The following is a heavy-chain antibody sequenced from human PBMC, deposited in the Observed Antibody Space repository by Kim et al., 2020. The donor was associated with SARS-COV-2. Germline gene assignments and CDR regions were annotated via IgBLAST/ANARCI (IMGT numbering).Heavy chain of an antibody. CDR3: ARDSSRSSWAAYYYGMDV. CDR1: GFTFSNYW. CDR2: IKQDGSEK. J-gene: IGHJ6*02. Sequence: GGSLRLSCAASGFTFSNYWMSWVRQAPGKGLEWVANIKQDGSEKHYVDSVEGRFTISRDNAKNSLHLQMSSLSADDTAVYFCARDSSRSSWAAYYYGMDVWGQGTTVIVS. D-gene: IGHD6-13*01. V-gene: IGHV3-7*03.